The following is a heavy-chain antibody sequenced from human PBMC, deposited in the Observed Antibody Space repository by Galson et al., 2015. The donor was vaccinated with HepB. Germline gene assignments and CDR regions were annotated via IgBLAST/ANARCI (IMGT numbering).Heavy chain of an antibody. CDR3: ARDGRTNYYDSSGYDY. V-gene: IGHV4-31*03. CDR2: IYYSGST. CDR1: GGSISSGGYY. D-gene: IGHD3-22*01. J-gene: IGHJ4*02. Sequence: TLSLTCTVSGGSISSGGYYWSWIRQHPGKGLEWIGYIYYSGSTYYNPSLKSRVTISVDTSKNQFSLKLSSVTAADTAVYYCARDGRTNYYDSSGYDYWGQGTLVTVSS.